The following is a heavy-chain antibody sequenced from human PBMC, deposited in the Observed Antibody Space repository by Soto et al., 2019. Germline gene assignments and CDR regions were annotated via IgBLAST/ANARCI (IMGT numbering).Heavy chain of an antibody. V-gene: IGHV1-8*01. Sequence: QVQLVQSGAEVKKPGASVRVSCKASGYTFTSYDINWVRQATGQGIEWMGWMNPNSGNTGYAQKIQGSVTMTRHTSLSTAYMELSSLRSEATAVYYCAREGTIRGDDSWGQGTLVPVSS. CDR3: AREGTIRGDDS. CDR2: MNPNSGNT. D-gene: IGHD2-2*02. CDR1: GYTFTSYD. J-gene: IGHJ4*02.